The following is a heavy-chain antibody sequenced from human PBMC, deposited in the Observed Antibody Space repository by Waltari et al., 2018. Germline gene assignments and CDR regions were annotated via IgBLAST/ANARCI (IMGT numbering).Heavy chain of an antibody. Sequence: QVQLQESGPGLVKPSETLSLTCAVSGYSISSGYYWGWIRQPPGKGLEWIGSIYHSGSTYYNPSLKSRVTISVDTSKNQFSLKLSSVTAADTAVYYCARNVWVPQYYDFSGPNYYMDVWGKGTTVTISS. CDR2: IYHSGST. CDR1: GYSISSGYY. J-gene: IGHJ6*03. V-gene: IGHV4-38-2*01. D-gene: IGHD3-3*01. CDR3: ARNVWVPQYYDFSGPNYYMDV.